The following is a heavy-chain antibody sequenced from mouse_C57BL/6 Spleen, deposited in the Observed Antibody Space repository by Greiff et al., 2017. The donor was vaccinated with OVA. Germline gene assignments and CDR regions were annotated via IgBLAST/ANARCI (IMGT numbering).Heavy chain of an antibody. CDR1: GFNIKDDY. V-gene: IGHV14-4*01. D-gene: IGHD1-1*01. CDR2: IDPENGDT. Sequence: EVKLQESGAELVRPGASVKLSCTASGFNIKDDYMHWVKQRPEQGLEWIGWIDPENGDTEYASKFQGKATITADTSSNTAYLQLSSLTSEDTAVYYSTRNYYGSFDYGGQGTTLTVSS. CDR3: TRNYYGSFDY. J-gene: IGHJ2*01.